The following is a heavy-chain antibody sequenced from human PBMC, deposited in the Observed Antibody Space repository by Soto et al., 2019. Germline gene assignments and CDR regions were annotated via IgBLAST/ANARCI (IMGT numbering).Heavy chain of an antibody. CDR2: VYRTGST. Sequence: QVQLQESGPGLVKPSGTLSLTCAVSGGSISTSNWWSWVRQPPGKGLEWIGEVYRTGSTNYNPSPESRLPISVDKSKNQFSLKLTSVTAADTAVYYCARARATIAAAAIFDCWGQGTLVTVSS. D-gene: IGHD6-13*01. V-gene: IGHV4-4*02. J-gene: IGHJ4*02. CDR1: GGSISTSNW. CDR3: ARARATIAAAAIFDC.